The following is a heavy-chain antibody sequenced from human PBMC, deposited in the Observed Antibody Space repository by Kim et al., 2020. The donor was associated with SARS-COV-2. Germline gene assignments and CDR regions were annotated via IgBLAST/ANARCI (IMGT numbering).Heavy chain of an antibody. Sequence: GSRQYQVDPVEGRFTISRDNAKNSLHLQMNSLRAEDTAMYYCATGQIFDYWGQGSLVTVSS. CDR2: GSRQ. J-gene: IGHJ4*02. V-gene: IGHV3-7*04. CDR3: ATGQIFDY.